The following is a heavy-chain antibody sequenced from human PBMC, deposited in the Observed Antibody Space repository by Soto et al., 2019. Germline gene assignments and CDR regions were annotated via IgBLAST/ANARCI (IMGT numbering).Heavy chain of an antibody. CDR1: GFTFSSYG. CDR3: ARDPYTHCTSTSCYTAYYYYYGMDV. D-gene: IGHD2-2*02. CDR2: IWYDGSNK. V-gene: IGHV3-33*01. Sequence: PGGSLRLSCAASGFTFSSYGMHWVRQAPGKGLEWVALIWYDGSNKYYADSVKGRFTISRDNSKNTLFLQMNSLRAEDTALYYCARDPYTHCTSTSCYTAYYYYYGMDVWGQGTTVTVSS. J-gene: IGHJ6*02.